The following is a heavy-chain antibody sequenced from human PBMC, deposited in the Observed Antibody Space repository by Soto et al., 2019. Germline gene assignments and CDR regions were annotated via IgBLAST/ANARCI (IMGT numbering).Heavy chain of an antibody. CDR1: GGSISSYY. D-gene: IGHD3-22*01. CDR2: IYTSGST. Sequence: SETLSLTCTVSGGSISSYYWSWIRQPAGKGLEWIGRIYTSGSTNYNPSLKSRVTMSVDTSKNQFSLKLSSVTAADTAVYYCARDSYYYDSSGYYYVWYFDLWRRRTLVTVS. V-gene: IGHV4-4*07. J-gene: IGHJ2*01. CDR3: ARDSYYYDSSGYYYVWYFDL.